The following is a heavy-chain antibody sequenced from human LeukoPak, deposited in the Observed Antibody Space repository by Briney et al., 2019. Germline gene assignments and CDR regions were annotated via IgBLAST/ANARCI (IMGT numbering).Heavy chain of an antibody. D-gene: IGHD3-10*01. Sequence: SETLSLTCAVSGCSISSGYYWGWIRQPPGKGLEWIGSIYHSGSTYYNPSLKSRVTISVDTSKNQFSLKLSSVTAADTAVYYCARAKGGSGVDWGQGTLVTVSS. CDR2: IYHSGST. V-gene: IGHV4-38-2*01. J-gene: IGHJ4*02. CDR1: GCSISSGYY. CDR3: ARAKGGSGVD.